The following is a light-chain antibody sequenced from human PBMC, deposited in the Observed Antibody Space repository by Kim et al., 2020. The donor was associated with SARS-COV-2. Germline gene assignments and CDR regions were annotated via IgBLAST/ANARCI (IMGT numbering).Light chain of an antibody. CDR3: QQANSLPYS. CDR1: QGSSSW. V-gene: IGKV1-12*01. CDR2: AAY. J-gene: IGKJ2*03. Sequence: SASVGERVTITCRASQGSSSWLAWYQQKPGKAPKLLSYAAYRLQSGVPARFSGSGSGTDFTLTISSLQPEDFATYYCQQANSLPYSFGQGNKLEI.